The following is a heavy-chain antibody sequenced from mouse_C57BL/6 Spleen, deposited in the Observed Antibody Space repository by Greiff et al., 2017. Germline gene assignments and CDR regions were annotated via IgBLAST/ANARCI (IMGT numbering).Heavy chain of an antibody. J-gene: IGHJ1*03. V-gene: IGHV5-6*02. CDR1: GFTFSSYG. CDR3: ARLDGYSLYWYFDV. CDR2: ISSGGSYT. Sequence: DVMLVESGGDLVKPGGSLKLSCAASGFTFSSYGMSWVRQTPDKRLEWVATISSGGSYTYYPDSVKGRFTISRDNAKNTLYLQMSSMKSEDTAMYYCARLDGYSLYWYFDVWGTGTTVTVSS. D-gene: IGHD2-3*01.